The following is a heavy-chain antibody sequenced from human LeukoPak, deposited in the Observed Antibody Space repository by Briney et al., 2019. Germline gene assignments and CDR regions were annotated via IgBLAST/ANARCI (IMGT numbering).Heavy chain of an antibody. CDR2: TSSSDAGT. J-gene: IGHJ5*01. CDR1: GFTLSTYA. Sequence: PGGALRLSCAASGFTLSTYAMSWVRQTPGKGLEWVAATSSSDAGTYHADSVRGGFTISRDNSKNTLYLQMNRLKADDASVYFWAEAPVTSCIVAYYYPLGPWGQGTLVTGS. V-gene: IGHV3-23*01. CDR3: AEAPVTSCIVAYYYPLGP. D-gene: IGHD3-22*01.